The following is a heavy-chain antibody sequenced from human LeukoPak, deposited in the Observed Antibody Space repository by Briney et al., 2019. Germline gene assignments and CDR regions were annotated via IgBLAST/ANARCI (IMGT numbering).Heavy chain of an antibody. CDR2: ISGSGGST. Sequence: GGSLRLSCAASGFTFSSYAMSWVRQAPGEGLEWVSAISGSGGSTYYADSVKGRFTISRDNSKNTLFLQMNSLRAEDTAVYYCAKVLDDYIWGSYRYFDYWGQGTLVTVSS. CDR1: GFTFSSYA. J-gene: IGHJ4*02. CDR3: AKVLDDYIWGSYRYFDY. D-gene: IGHD3-16*02. V-gene: IGHV3-23*01.